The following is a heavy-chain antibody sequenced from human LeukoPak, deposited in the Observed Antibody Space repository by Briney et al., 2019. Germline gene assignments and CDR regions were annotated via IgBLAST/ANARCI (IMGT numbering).Heavy chain of an antibody. CDR2: ISGSGGST. V-gene: IGHV3-23*01. CDR3: AKDGRDGYPEYYFDY. CDR1: GFTFSSYG. J-gene: IGHJ4*02. D-gene: IGHD5-24*01. Sequence: GGSLRLPCVVSGFTFSSYGMNWVRQAPGKGLEWVSGISGSGGSTYYADSVKGRFTISRDNSKNTLYLQMNSLRAEDTAVYYCAKDGRDGYPEYYFDYWGQGTLVTVSS.